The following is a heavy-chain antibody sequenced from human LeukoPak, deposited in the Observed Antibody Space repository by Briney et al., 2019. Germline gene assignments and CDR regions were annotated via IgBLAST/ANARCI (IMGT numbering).Heavy chain of an antibody. D-gene: IGHD2-2*01. CDR1: GYTFTSYG. V-gene: IGHV1-18*01. J-gene: IGHJ6*02. Sequence: ASLKASCKASGYTFTSYGISWVRQAPGQGLEWMGWISAYNGNTNYAQKLQGRVTMTTDTSTSTAYMELRSLRSDDTAVYYCAREYCSSTSCYAGLYYYYYGMDVWGQGTTVTVSS. CDR3: AREYCSSTSCYAGLYYYYYGMDV. CDR2: ISAYNGNT.